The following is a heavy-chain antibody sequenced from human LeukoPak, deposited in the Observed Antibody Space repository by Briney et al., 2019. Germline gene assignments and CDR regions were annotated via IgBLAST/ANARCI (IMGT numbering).Heavy chain of an antibody. Sequence: SVKVSCKASGGTFSSYAISWVRQAPGQGLEWMGRIIPIFGTANYAQKFQGRVTITTDESTSTAYMELSSLRSEDTAVYYRASGILGYSYGSHFDYWGQGTLVTVSS. D-gene: IGHD5-18*01. CDR2: IIPIFGTA. J-gene: IGHJ4*02. CDR1: GGTFSSYA. V-gene: IGHV1-69*05. CDR3: ASGILGYSYGSHFDY.